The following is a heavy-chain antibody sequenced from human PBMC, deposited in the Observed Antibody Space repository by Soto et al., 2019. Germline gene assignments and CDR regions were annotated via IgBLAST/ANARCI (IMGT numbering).Heavy chain of an antibody. V-gene: IGHV4-31*03. Sequence: QVQLQESGPGLVKPSQTLSLTCTVSGGSISSGGYYWSWIRQHPGKGLEWIGYIYYSGSTYYHPSLKSRVTISVDTSKNQFSLKLSSVTAADTAVYYCARVRDIVVVPAAPVFDYWGQGTLVTVSS. CDR1: GGSISSGGYY. J-gene: IGHJ4*02. D-gene: IGHD2-2*01. CDR3: ARVRDIVVVPAAPVFDY. CDR2: IYYSGST.